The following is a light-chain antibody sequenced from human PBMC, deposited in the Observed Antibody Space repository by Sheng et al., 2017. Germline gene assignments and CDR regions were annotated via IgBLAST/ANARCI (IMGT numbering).Light chain of an antibody. V-gene: IGKV3-11*01. CDR1: QSVSSY. CDR2: DAS. CDR3: QQRSNWQGFT. Sequence: EIVLTQSPATLSLSPGERATLSCRASQSVSSYLAWYQQKPGQAPRLLIYDASNRATGIPARFSGSGSGTDFTLTISSLEPEDFAVYYCQQRSNWQGFTFGPGTKVGYQT. J-gene: IGKJ3*01.